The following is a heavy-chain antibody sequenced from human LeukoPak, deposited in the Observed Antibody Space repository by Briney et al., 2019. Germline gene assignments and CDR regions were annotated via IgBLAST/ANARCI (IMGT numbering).Heavy chain of an antibody. Sequence: GGSLRLSCAASGFTFSSYSMNWVRQAPGKGLEWVSSISSSSSYIYYADSVKGRFTISRDNDKNSLYLQMNSLRAEDTAVYYCARGGYSSSPTAFDYWGQGTLVTVSS. J-gene: IGHJ4*02. CDR3: ARGGYSSSPTAFDY. CDR2: ISSSSSYI. CDR1: GFTFSSYS. D-gene: IGHD6-6*01. V-gene: IGHV3-21*01.